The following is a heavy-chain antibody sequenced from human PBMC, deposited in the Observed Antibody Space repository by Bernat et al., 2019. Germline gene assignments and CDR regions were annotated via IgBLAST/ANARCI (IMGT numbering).Heavy chain of an antibody. Sequence: QVQLQESGPGLVKPSQTLSLTCTVSGGSISSGGYYWSWIRQHPGKGLEWIGYIYYSGSTYYNPSLKSRVTISVDTSKNQFSLKLSSVTAADTAVYYCARGTWHYDYVWGNPPPRGYYYYGMDVWGQGTTVTVSS. CDR1: GGSISSGGYY. J-gene: IGHJ6*02. D-gene: IGHD3-16*01. CDR2: IYYSGST. V-gene: IGHV4-31*03. CDR3: ARGTWHYDYVWGNPPPRGYYYYGMDV.